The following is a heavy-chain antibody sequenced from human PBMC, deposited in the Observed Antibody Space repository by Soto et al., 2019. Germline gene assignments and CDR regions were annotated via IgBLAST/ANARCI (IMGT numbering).Heavy chain of an antibody. J-gene: IGHJ6*02. V-gene: IGHV3-21*04. CDR3: GSWLKEGGIGGNYYYGMDA. D-gene: IGHD1-1*01. CDR1: GFTFSTYS. CDR2: ISSSSYI. Sequence: GGSLRLSCAASGFTFSTYSMNWVRQAPGKGLEWVSSISSSSYIYYADSVKGRFTISRDNAKNSLYLQMNSLRAEDTAVYYCGSWLKEGGIGGNYYYGMDAWGQGTTVTVSS.